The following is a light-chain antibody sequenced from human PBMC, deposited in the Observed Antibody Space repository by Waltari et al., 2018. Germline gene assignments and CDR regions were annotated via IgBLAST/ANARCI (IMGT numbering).Light chain of an antibody. Sequence: QSVLTQPPSVSGAPGQRVTISCTGSSSNIGAGYDVHWYQQLPGTAPNLLIYGNRNRSSGIPHPFAGPKSGTAASLAITWRQAEDEADYYCQSYDSSLSAWVFGGGTKLTVL. CDR2: GNR. J-gene: IGLJ3*02. CDR1: SSNIGAGYD. V-gene: IGLV1-40*01. CDR3: QSYDSSLSAWV.